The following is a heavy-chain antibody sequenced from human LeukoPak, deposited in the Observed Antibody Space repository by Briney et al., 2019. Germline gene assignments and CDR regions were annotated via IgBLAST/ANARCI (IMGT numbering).Heavy chain of an antibody. CDR1: GGTFSSYA. V-gene: IGHV1-18*01. CDR2: ISAYNGNT. CDR3: ARDSYDSSGNYLDY. J-gene: IGHJ4*02. D-gene: IGHD3-22*01. Sequence: ASVKVSCKASGGTFSSYAISWVRQAPGQGLEWMGGISAYNGNTKYAQKLQGRVTMTTDTSTSTSYMELRSLRFDDTAVYYCARDSYDSSGNYLDYWGQGTLVTVSS.